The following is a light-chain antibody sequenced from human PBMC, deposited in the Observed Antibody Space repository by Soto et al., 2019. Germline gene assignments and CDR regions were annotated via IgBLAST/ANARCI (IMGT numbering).Light chain of an antibody. J-gene: IGLJ2*01. V-gene: IGLV1-44*01. Sequence: QSVLTQPPSASGTPGQRVTISCSGSSSNVGSHTVNWYQQVPGTAPKLLIYDNNRRPSGVPDRFSGSKSATSASLAISGLQSDDEADYYCAAWDDSLNCVFGGGTKVTVL. CDR3: AAWDDSLNCV. CDR1: SSNVGSHT. CDR2: DNN.